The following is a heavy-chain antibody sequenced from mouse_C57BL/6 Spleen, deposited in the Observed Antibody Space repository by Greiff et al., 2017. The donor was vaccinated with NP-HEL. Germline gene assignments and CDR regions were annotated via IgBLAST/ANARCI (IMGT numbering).Heavy chain of an antibody. Sequence: VQLQQSGAELVKPGASVKLSCKASGYTFTSYWMHWVKQRPGQGLEWIGMIHPNGGSTNYNGKFKSKATLTVDKSSSTAYMQLRSLTSEDSAVSFCARGITTVVAFVYWGQVTTLTVSS. V-gene: IGHV1-64*01. CDR2: IHPNGGST. CDR1: GYTFTSYW. D-gene: IGHD1-1*01. J-gene: IGHJ2*01. CDR3: ARGITTVVAFVY.